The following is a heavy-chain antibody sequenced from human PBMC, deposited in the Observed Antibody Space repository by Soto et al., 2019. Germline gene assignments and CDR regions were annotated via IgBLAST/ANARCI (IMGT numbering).Heavy chain of an antibody. CDR3: ARMRTWLQSFDY. J-gene: IGHJ4*02. D-gene: IGHD4-4*01. Sequence: PSLVNPTQALTLTCTFSGFSLSTSGMCVSWIRQPPGKALEWLALIDWADDKYYSTSLKTRLTIFKDTSKNQVVLTMTNMDPVDTATYYCARMRTWLQSFDYWGQGTLVTVSS. CDR2: IDWADDK. CDR1: GFSLSTSGMC. V-gene: IGHV2-70*01.